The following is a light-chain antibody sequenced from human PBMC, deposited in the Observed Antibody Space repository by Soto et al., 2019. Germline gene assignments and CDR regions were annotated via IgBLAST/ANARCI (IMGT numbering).Light chain of an antibody. CDR2: AAS. Sequence: IQLTQSPSSLSASVGDRVTITCRASQGISSYLAWYQQKPGKAPKLLIYAASTLQSGVPSRFSGSGSGTDFTLTISSLKPEDFATYYCQQLNSYPPGTFGQGTKVDIK. J-gene: IGKJ1*01. CDR1: QGISSY. V-gene: IGKV1-9*01. CDR3: QQLNSYPPGT.